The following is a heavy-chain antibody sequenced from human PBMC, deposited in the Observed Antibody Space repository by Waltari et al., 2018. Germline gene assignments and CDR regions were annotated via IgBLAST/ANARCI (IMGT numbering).Heavy chain of an antibody. V-gene: IGHV1-2*02. D-gene: IGHD4-17*01. CDR1: GYTFTGYY. Sequence: QVQLVQSGAEVTMPGASVKVSCKASGYTFTGYYLHWVRQAPGQGLEWMGWINPNSGGTNYAQKFQGRVTMTRDTSISTAYMELSRLRSDDTAVYYCARVSEATVEYFQHWGQGTLVTVSS. J-gene: IGHJ1*01. CDR3: ARVSEATVEYFQH. CDR2: INPNSGGT.